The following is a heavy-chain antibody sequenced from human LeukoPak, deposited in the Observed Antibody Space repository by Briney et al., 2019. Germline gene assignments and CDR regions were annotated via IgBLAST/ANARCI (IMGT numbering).Heavy chain of an antibody. Sequence: ASVKVSCKASGYTFTGYYMHWVRQAPGQGLEWMGWINPNSGGTNYAQKFQGRVTMTRDTSTSTVYMELSSLRSEDTAVYYCARGSINYNSGGYYDNPPLDYWGQGTLVTVSS. CDR1: GYTFTGYY. CDR3: ARGSINYNSGGYYDNPPLDY. CDR2: INPNSGGT. D-gene: IGHD3-22*01. J-gene: IGHJ4*02. V-gene: IGHV1-2*02.